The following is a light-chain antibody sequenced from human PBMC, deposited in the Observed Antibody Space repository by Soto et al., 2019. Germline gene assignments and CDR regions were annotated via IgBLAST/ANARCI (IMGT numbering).Light chain of an antibody. J-gene: IGKJ4*01. CDR3: QQRGNWPLT. CDR1: QTISDS. CDR2: DAS. V-gene: IGKV3-11*01. Sequence: EIVLTQSPATLSLSPGERASLSCRAGQTISDSLAWYQQKPGQPPRLIIYDASKRATGIPARFSGSGSGTDFTLAISSLEPEDFAVYYCQQRGNWPLTFGGGTKVEI.